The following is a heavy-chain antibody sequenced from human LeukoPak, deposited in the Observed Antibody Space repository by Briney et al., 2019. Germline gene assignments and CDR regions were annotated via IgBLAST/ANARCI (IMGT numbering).Heavy chain of an antibody. CDR3: ARRNYDFWSATYYFDY. J-gene: IGHJ4*02. Sequence: PGGSLRLSCAASGFTFSDYYMSWIRRAPGKGLEWVSYISSSGSTIYYADSVKGRFTISRDNAKNSLYLQMNSLRAEDTAVYYCARRNYDFWSATYYFDYWGQGTLVTVSS. CDR2: ISSSGSTI. CDR1: GFTFSDYY. V-gene: IGHV3-11*04. D-gene: IGHD3-3*01.